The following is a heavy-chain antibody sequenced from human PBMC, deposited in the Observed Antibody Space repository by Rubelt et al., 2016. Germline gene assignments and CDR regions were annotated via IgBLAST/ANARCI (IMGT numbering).Heavy chain of an antibody. Sequence: QLQLQESGPGLVKHSETLSLTCTVSGGSVSSGSYYWSWIRQPPGKGLEWIGYISYTGSTKYSPSLKSRGAISVDTSKNQCYRKLSSVTAADTAVYYCARGRFGRYRDAFDIWGQGTMVTVSS. D-gene: IGHD1-1*01. CDR2: ISYTGST. CDR1: GGSVSSGSYY. V-gene: IGHV4-61*01. J-gene: IGHJ3*02. CDR3: ARGRFGRYRDAFDI.